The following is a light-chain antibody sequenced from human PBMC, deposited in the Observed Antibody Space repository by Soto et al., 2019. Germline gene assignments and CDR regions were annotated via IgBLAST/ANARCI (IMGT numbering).Light chain of an antibody. Sequence: EIVLTQSPGTLSLSPGERATLSCRASQSVRSSLLAWYQQKPGQAPRPLIYGASSRATGIPDRFSGSESGTDFTLTISRLEPEDFAVYYCQQYGSSPLTFGGGTKVAIK. CDR1: QSVRSSL. V-gene: IGKV3-20*01. J-gene: IGKJ4*01. CDR2: GAS. CDR3: QQYGSSPLT.